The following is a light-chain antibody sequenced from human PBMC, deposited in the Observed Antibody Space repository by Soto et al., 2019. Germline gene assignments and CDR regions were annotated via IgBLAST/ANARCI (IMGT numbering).Light chain of an antibody. CDR1: SGHSSYA. Sequence: QLVLTQSPSASASLGASVKLTCTLSSGHSSYAIAWHQQHPEKGPRYLMKLNSAGSHSKGDGIPDRFSGSSSGAERYLTISRLQSEDEADYYCQTWGTGIQVFGGGTKLTVL. CDR2: LNSAGSH. V-gene: IGLV4-69*01. J-gene: IGLJ2*01. CDR3: QTWGTGIQV.